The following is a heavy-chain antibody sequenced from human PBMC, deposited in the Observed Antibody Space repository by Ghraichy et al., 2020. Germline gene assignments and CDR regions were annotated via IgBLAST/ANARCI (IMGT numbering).Heavy chain of an antibody. Sequence: ASVKVSCKASGYTFTTSGLIWLRQAPGQGLERMGWINSYNGYTKYAQKVQGRVTMTTDTSTSTAYMELRSLRSDDTAVYYCARGGPYCSGGLCYFLDFWGQGTLVTVSS. V-gene: IGHV1-18*01. CDR3: ARGGPYCSGGLCYFLDF. J-gene: IGHJ4*02. CDR1: GYTFTTSG. CDR2: INSYNGYT. D-gene: IGHD2-8*02.